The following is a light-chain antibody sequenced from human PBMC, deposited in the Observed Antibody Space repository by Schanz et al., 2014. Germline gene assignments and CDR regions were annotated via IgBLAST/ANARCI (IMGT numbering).Light chain of an antibody. CDR2: EVS. J-gene: IGLJ2*01. Sequence: QSALAQPASVSGSPGQSITISCTGTNSDVGGYNHVSWYQQYPGKAPKLMIYEVSKRPSGVSHRFSGSKSGNTASLTISGLQTEDEADYYCSSYTIKGTLVFGGGTKVTVL. CDR1: NSDVGGYNH. V-gene: IGLV2-14*01. CDR3: SSYTIKGTLV.